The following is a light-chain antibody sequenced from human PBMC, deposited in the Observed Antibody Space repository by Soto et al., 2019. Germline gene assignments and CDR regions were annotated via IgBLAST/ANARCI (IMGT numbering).Light chain of an antibody. V-gene: IGKV1-5*03. J-gene: IGKJ1*01. CDR2: EAS. Sequence: DIQMTQSPSTLSASVGDRVSITCRASQSISTWLAWYQQKPGKAPKLLIYEASTLESGVPSSFSGSGSGTEFTLTISSLQPDDFATYYCQQYKSYAWTFGQGTTVEIK. CDR3: QQYKSYAWT. CDR1: QSISTW.